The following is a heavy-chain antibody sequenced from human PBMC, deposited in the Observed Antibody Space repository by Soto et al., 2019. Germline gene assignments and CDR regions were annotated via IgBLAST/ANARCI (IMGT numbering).Heavy chain of an antibody. J-gene: IGHJ5*02. V-gene: IGHV4-34*01. CDR3: ARGRVDIEATGWFDP. CDR2: INHSGST. Sequence: QVQLQQWGAGLLKPSETLSLTCAVYGGSFSGYYWSWIRQPPGKGLEWMGEINHSGSTNYNPSHKSRVTISVDTSKHQFSLKLSSVTAADTAVYYCARGRVDIEATGWFDPWGQGTLVTVSS. CDR1: GGSFSGYY. D-gene: IGHD5-12*01.